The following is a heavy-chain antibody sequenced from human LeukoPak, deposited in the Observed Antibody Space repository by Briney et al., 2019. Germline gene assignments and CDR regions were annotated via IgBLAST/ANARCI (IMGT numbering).Heavy chain of an antibody. V-gene: IGHV3-30-3*01. CDR3: ARGSSRPYCSSTSCYRSRFDP. Sequence: GGSLRLSCVASGFTFRNYAMHWVRQAPGKGLERVAVISYDGNNKYYPDSVKGRITISRDNSKNTLYLQMNSLRAEDTAVYYCARGSSRPYCSSTSCYRSRFDPWGQGTLVTVSS. D-gene: IGHD2-2*01. J-gene: IGHJ5*02. CDR2: ISYDGNNK. CDR1: GFTFRNYA.